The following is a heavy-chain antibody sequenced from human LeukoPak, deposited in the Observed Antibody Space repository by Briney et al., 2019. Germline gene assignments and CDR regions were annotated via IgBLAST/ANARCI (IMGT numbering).Heavy chain of an antibody. CDR2: IYYTGST. J-gene: IGHJ2*01. CDR1: GASISNYY. V-gene: IGHV4-59*01. CDR3: ARDFSTFYWYLDL. D-gene: IGHD6-13*01. Sequence: KPSATLSLTCRVSGASISNYYWNWIRQPQGKGLEGSGFIYYTGSTNYNPSLKSRVNISVGTSKHQFSLKLSSVTAADTAVYYCARDFSTFYWYLDLWGRGTLVTVSS.